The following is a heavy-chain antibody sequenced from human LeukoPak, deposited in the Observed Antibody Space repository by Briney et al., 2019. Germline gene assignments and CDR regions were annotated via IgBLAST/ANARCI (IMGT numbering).Heavy chain of an antibody. CDR1: GGSISSGSYY. CDR3: ARDCSSTSCPHNWFDP. V-gene: IGHV4-61*02. CDR2: VYTSGST. D-gene: IGHD2-2*01. J-gene: IGHJ5*02. Sequence: SETLSLTCTVSGGSISSGSYYWSWIRQPAGKGLEWIGRVYTSGSTNYNPSLKSRVTISVDTSKNQFSLKLSSVTAADTAVYYCARDCSSTSCPHNWFDPWGQGTLVTVSS.